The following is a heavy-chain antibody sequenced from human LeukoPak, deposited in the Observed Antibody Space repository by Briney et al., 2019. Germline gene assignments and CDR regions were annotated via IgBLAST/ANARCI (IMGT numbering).Heavy chain of an antibody. V-gene: IGHV3-23*01. CDR3: AKDGAISWTQKYFDY. CDR2: ISASAGST. D-gene: IGHD3-16*02. Sequence: GGSLRLSCAASGFTFSTYAMSWVRQAPGKGLEWVSAISASAGSTYYADSVKGRFTISRDNSKNTLYLQMNSLRAEDTAVYYCAKDGAISWTQKYFDYWGQGTLVTVSS. J-gene: IGHJ4*02. CDR1: GFTFSTYA.